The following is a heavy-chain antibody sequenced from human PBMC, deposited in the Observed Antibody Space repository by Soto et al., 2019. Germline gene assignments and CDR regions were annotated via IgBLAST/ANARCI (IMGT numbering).Heavy chain of an antibody. CDR3: ARALGGSLDY. V-gene: IGHV4-34*01. CDR2: INHSGST. D-gene: IGHD2-15*01. Sequence: XETLALTCAVYCGSFSGYYWSWIRQPPGKGLEWIGEINHSGSTNYNPSLKSRVTISVDTSKNQFSLKLSSVTAADTAVYYCARALGGSLDYWGQGTLVTVSS. J-gene: IGHJ4*02. CDR1: CGSFSGYY.